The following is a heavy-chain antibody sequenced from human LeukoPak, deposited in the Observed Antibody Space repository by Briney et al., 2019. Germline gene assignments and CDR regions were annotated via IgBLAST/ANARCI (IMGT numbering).Heavy chain of an antibody. V-gene: IGHV1-8*02. Sequence: EASVKVSCKASGYTFTSYDINWVRQATGQGLEWMGWMNPNSGNTGYAQKFQGRVTMTRNTSISTAYMELSSLRSEDTAVYYCARISRRSGTAAPHYWGQGTLVTVSS. CDR1: GYTFTSYD. CDR2: MNPNSGNT. D-gene: IGHD6-13*01. J-gene: IGHJ4*02. CDR3: ARISRRSGTAAPHY.